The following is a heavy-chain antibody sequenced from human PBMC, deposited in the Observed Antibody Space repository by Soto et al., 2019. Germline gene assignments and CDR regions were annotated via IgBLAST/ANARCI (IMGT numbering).Heavy chain of an antibody. D-gene: IGHD5-12*01. CDR3: ARGRGYSGDDHYYYFDMDV. J-gene: IGHJ6*02. CDR2: SIPIFGTA. CDR1: GGTFSNYP. V-gene: IGHV1-69*13. Sequence: SVKVSCKASGGTFSNYPITWVRQAPGEGLEWMGGSIPIFGTANYAQKFQGRVTISVDESTSTAYMELSSLRSEDTAVYYCARGRGYSGDDHYYYFDMDVWGQGTTVTVSS.